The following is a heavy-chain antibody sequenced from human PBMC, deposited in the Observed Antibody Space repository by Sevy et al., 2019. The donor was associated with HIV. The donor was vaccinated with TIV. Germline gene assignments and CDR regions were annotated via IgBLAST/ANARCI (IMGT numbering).Heavy chain of an antibody. CDR3: ANAYSGSYSHSYLYALDV. D-gene: IGHD1-26*01. V-gene: IGHV3-30*18. CDR1: GFSFSYYG. CDR2: ISHDGRNE. Sequence: GGSLRLSCIGSGFSFSYYGIHWVRQSPGKGLDWVALISHDGRNEYYADSVKGRFTISRDNSKNTVYLEMKSLRNEDKAIYFCANAYSGSYSHSYLYALDVWGQGTTVTVSS. J-gene: IGHJ6*02.